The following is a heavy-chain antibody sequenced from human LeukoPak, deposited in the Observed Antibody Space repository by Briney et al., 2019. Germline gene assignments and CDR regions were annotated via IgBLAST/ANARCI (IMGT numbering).Heavy chain of an antibody. D-gene: IGHD3-3*01. CDR2: INSDGSST. J-gene: IGHJ4*02. V-gene: IGHV3-74*01. Sequence: GGSLRLSCAASGFTFSGYWMHWVRQAPGKGLVWVSRINSDGSSTSYADSVKGRFTISRDNAKNTLYLQMNSLRAEDTAVYYCARDMGLDFWSGYYSQYYFDYWGQGTLVTVSS. CDR1: GFTFSGYW. CDR3: ARDMGLDFWSGYYSQYYFDY.